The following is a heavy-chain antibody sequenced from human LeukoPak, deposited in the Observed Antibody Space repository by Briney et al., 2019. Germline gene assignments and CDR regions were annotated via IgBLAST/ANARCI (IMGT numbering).Heavy chain of an antibody. V-gene: IGHV5-51*01. CDR3: ARRYCSGGTCYYFDY. CDR1: GYSFTSYW. D-gene: IGHD2-15*01. J-gene: IGHJ4*02. Sequence: GESLKISCKGSGYSFTSYWIAWVRQMPGKGLEWMGIIYPGDSETKYSTSVHGQVTISADKSTSTAYLQWSSLKASDTAMYYCARRYCSGGTCYYFDYWGQGTLVTVSS. CDR2: IYPGDSET.